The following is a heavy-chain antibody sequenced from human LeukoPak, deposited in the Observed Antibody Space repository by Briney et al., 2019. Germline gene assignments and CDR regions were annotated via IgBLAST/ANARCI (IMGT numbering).Heavy chain of an antibody. D-gene: IGHD4-17*01. CDR1: GFTFSNAW. CDR3: TTVTLRLYGMDV. V-gene: IGHV3-15*01. CDR2: IKSKTDGGTT. J-gene: IGHJ6*02. Sequence: GGSLRLSCAASGFTFSNAWMSWVRQAPGKGREGVGRIKSKTDGGTTDYAAPVKGRFTISRDDSKNTLYLQMNSLKTEDTAVYYCTTVTLRLYGMDVWGQGTTVTVSS.